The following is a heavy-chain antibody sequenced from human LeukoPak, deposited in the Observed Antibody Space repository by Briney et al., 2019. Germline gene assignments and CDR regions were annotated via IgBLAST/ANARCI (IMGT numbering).Heavy chain of an antibody. D-gene: IGHD3-22*01. V-gene: IGHV1-2*02. CDR2: INPNSGGT. J-gene: IGHJ3*02. Sequence: ASVKVSCTASGYTFTGYYMHWVRQAPGQGLEWMGWINPNSGGTNYAQKFQGRVTMTRDTSISTAYMELSRLRSDDTAVYYCARGDYDSSGYAFDIWGQGTMVTVSS. CDR3: ARGDYDSSGYAFDI. CDR1: GYTFTGYY.